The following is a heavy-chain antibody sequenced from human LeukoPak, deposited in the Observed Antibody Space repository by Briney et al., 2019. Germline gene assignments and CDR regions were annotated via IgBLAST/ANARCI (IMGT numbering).Heavy chain of an antibody. J-gene: IGHJ4*02. CDR1: GFTFSSYA. CDR2: ISSNGGST. D-gene: IGHD6-13*01. CDR3: VKSAGIAAAGTFKGSMDY. Sequence: PGGSLRLSCSASGFTFSSYAMHWVRQAPGKALEYVSAISSNGGSTYYADSVKGRFTISRDNSKNTLYLQMSSLRAEDTAVYYCVKSAGIAAAGTFKGSMDYWGQGTLVTVSS. V-gene: IGHV3-64D*09.